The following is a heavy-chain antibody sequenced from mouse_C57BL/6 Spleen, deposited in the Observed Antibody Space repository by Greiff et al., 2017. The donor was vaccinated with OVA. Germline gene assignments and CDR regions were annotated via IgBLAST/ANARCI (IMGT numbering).Heavy chain of an antibody. CDR3: ARGPYYGPFDY. J-gene: IGHJ2*01. Sequence: EVQLQQSVAELVRPGASVKLSCTASGFNIKNSCMHWVKQRPEQGLEWIGRIDPANGNTKYAQKFQGKATITVDTSSNTAYLQLSSLTSEDTAIYYCARGPYYGPFDYWGQGTTLPVPS. V-gene: IGHV14-3*01. CDR1: GFNIKNSC. CDR2: IDPANGNT. D-gene: IGHD1-1*01.